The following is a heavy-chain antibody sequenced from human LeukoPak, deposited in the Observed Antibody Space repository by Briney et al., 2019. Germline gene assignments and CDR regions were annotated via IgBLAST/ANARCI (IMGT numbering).Heavy chain of an antibody. J-gene: IGHJ4*02. CDR1: GFTFSSYE. D-gene: IGHD6-19*01. CDR3: AKDHGYSSGWFIHHPRNLDY. Sequence: PGGSLRLSCAASGFTFSSYEMNWVRQAPGKGLEWVSYISSSGRTIYYADSVKGRFTISRDNSKNTLYLQMNSLRAEDTAVYYCAKDHGYSSGWFIHHPRNLDYWGQGTLVTVSS. CDR2: ISSSGRTI. V-gene: IGHV3-48*03.